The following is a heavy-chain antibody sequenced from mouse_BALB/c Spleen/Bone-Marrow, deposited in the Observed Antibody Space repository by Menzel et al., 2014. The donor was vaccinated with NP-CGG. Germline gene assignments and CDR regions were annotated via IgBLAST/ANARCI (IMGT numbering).Heavy chain of an antibody. D-gene: IGHD2-1*01. CDR1: GYTFTDYE. CDR2: IDPETGGT. CDR3: TRSLYGNYVMDF. V-gene: IGHV1-15*01. J-gene: IGHJ4*01. Sequence: VQLVESGAELVRPGASVALSCKASGYTFTDYEVHWVKQTPVHGLEWIGAIDPETGGTAYNQKFKGKATLTADKSSSTAYMELRSLTSEDSAVYYCTRSLYGNYVMDFWGQGTSVTVSS.